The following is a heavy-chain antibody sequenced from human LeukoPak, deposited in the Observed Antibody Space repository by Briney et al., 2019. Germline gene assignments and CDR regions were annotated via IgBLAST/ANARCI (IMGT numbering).Heavy chain of an antibody. J-gene: IGHJ4*02. Sequence: GGSLRLSCAASGFTFSSYSMNWVRQAPGKGLEWVSSISSSSSYIYYADSVKGRFTISRDNAKNSPYLQMNSLRAEDTAVYYCARGTYYYDSSGYPRDYWGQGTLVTVSS. D-gene: IGHD3-22*01. CDR2: ISSSSSYI. V-gene: IGHV3-21*01. CDR3: ARGTYYYDSSGYPRDY. CDR1: GFTFSSYS.